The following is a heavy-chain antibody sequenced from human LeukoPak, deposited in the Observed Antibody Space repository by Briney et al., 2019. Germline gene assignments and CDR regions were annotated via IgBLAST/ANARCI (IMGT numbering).Heavy chain of an antibody. CDR2: IGPSGVAT. Sequence: ASVKVSCKASGYVFTKHYIHWVRQAPGQGLEWMGMIGPSGVATTFAQRFQDRVTMTSDTSTSTVYMELRSLKFDDTATYYCARDAKGDLVRRDYYYMDVWGKGTTVTVSS. CDR1: GYVFTKHY. CDR3: ARDAKGDLVRRDYYYMDV. D-gene: IGHD6-13*01. V-gene: IGHV1-46*01. J-gene: IGHJ6*03.